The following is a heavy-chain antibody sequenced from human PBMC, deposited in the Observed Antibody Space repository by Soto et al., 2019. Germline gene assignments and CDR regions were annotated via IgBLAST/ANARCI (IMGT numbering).Heavy chain of an antibody. D-gene: IGHD6-19*01. CDR1: GFSLSDYW. CDR3: ARGRGWLYDY. J-gene: IGHJ4*02. V-gene: IGHV3-7*01. CDR2: IKQDGSDR. Sequence: EVQLVESGGGLVQPGGSLRLSCAASGFSLSDYWMNWVRQAPGKGLEWVAIIKQDGSDRYYVDSVKGRFTISRDNAKNSLYLQMSSLRVEDTALYYCARGRGWLYDYWGQGTLVTVSS.